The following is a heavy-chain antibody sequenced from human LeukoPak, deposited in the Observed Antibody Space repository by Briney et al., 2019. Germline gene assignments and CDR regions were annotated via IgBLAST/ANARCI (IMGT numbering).Heavy chain of an antibody. CDR2: IRSKANSYAT. CDR1: GFTFSGSA. D-gene: IGHD6-19*01. V-gene: IGHV3-73*01. Sequence: GGSLRLSCAASGFTFSGSAMHWVRQASGKGLEWVGRIRSKANSYATAYAASVKGRFTISRDDSKNTAYLQMNSLKTEDTAVYYCTSPSGYSSGWFPSYWDQGTLVTVSS. CDR3: TSPSGYSSGWFPSY. J-gene: IGHJ4*02.